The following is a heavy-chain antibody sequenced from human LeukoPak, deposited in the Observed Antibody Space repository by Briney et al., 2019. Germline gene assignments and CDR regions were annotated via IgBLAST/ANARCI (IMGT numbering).Heavy chain of an antibody. CDR1: GFIFSNHA. Sequence: GGSLRLSCAASGFIFSNHAMSWVRQAPGKGLEWVSSISYSGGSTYYADSVKGRFTISRDNSKNTLYLQMNSLRAEDTAVYYCAKDFASDTAEHDYWGQGTLVTVSS. D-gene: IGHD5-18*01. CDR2: ISYSGGST. CDR3: AKDFASDTAEHDY. J-gene: IGHJ4*02. V-gene: IGHV3-23*01.